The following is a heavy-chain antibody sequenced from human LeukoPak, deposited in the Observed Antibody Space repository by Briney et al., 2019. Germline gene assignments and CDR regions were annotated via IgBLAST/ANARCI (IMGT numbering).Heavy chain of an antibody. CDR2: ISYDGSNK. CDR3: YHYGMDI. CDR1: GFTFSSYA. V-gene: IGHV3-30-3*01. Sequence: GGSLRLSCAASGFTFSSYAMHWVRQAPGKGLEWVAVISYDGSNKYYADSVKGRFTISRDNSKNTLYLQMNSLRAEDTAVYYNYHYGMDIWGQGTTVAVSS. J-gene: IGHJ6*02. D-gene: IGHD1-7*01.